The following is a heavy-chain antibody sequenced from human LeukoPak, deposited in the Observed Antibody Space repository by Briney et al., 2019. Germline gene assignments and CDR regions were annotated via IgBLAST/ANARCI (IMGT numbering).Heavy chain of an antibody. J-gene: IGHJ3*02. D-gene: IGHD3-10*01. Sequence: SETLSLTCAVSGGSISSGGYSWSWIRQPPGKGLEWIGYIYHSGSTYYNPSLKSRVTISVDRSKNQFSLKLSSVTAADTAVYYCARGKTLWFGEFFDAFDIWGQGTMVAVSS. CDR3: ARGKTLWFGEFFDAFDI. V-gene: IGHV4-30-2*01. CDR2: IYHSGST. CDR1: GGSISSGGYS.